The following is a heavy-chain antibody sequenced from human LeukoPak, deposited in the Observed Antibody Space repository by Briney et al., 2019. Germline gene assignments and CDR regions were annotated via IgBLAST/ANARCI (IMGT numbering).Heavy chain of an antibody. CDR2: INHSGST. D-gene: IGHD3-22*01. CDR1: GGSFSGYY. V-gene: IGHV4-34*01. J-gene: IGHJ3*02. Sequence: SETLSLTCAVYGGSFSGYYWSWIRQPPGKGLEWIGEINHSGSTNYSPSLKSRVTISVDTSKNQFSLKLSSVTAADTAVYYCARHKLIVVDITYAFDIWGQGTMVTVPS. CDR3: ARHKLIVVDITYAFDI.